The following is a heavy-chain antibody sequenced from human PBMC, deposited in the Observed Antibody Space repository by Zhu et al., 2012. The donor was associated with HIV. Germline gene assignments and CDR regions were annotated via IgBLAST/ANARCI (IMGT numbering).Heavy chain of an antibody. D-gene: IGHD2-15*01. CDR3: ARGLVGYCSGGSCFEAFDI. CDR1: GGSISSYY. CDR2: IYYSGST. Sequence: QVQLQESGPGLVKPSETLSLTCTVSGGSISSYYWSWIRQPPGKGLEWIGYIYYSGSTNYNPSLKSRVTISVDTSKNQFSLKLSSVTAADTAVYYCARGLVGYCSGGSCFEAFDIWGQGTMVTVSS. J-gene: IGHJ3*02. V-gene: IGHV4-59*01.